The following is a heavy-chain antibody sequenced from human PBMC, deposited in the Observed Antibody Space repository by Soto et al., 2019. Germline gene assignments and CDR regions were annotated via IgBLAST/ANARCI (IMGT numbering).Heavy chain of an antibody. CDR1: GWSFSGHC. D-gene: IGHD3-3*01. V-gene: IGHV4-34*01. Sequence: PSETLSLTCAVYGWSFSGHCWSWIRQPPGKGLEWIGEINHSGSTNYNPSLKSRVTISVDTSKTQYSLKLGSVTAADTDVYDCARRSGYYYYYYGMDVWGQGTTVTVSS. J-gene: IGHJ6*02. CDR2: INHSGST. CDR3: ARRSGYYYYYYGMDV.